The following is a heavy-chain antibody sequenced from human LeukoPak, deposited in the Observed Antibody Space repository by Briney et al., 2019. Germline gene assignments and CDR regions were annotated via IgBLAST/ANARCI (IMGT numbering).Heavy chain of an antibody. V-gene: IGHV3-33*01. J-gene: IGHJ3*02. CDR3: ARDSAYRGYDCDAFDI. D-gene: IGHD5-12*01. CDR1: GFTFSSYD. CDR2: IWYDGSNK. Sequence: PGRSLRLSCAASGFTFSSYDMHWVRQAPGKGLEWVAVIWYDGSNKYYADSVKGRFTISRDNSKNTLYLQMNSLGAEDTAVYYCARDSAYRGYDCDAFDIWGQGTMVTVSS.